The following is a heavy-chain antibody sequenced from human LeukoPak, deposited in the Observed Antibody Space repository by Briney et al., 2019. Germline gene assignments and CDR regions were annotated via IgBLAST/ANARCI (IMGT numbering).Heavy chain of an antibody. D-gene: IGHD1-26*01. CDR1: GYTFTGYY. CDR2: INPNSGGT. Sequence: GASVKVSRKASGYTFTGYYMHWVRQAPGQGLEWMGRINPNSGGTNYAQKFQGRVTMTRDTSISTAYMELSRLRSDDTAVYYCSIVGATTRYYFDYWGQGTLVTVSS. V-gene: IGHV1-2*06. J-gene: IGHJ4*02. CDR3: SIVGATTRYYFDY.